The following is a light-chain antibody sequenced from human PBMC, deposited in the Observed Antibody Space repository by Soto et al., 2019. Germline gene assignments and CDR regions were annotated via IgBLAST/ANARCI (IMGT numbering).Light chain of an antibody. CDR1: QSVSNF. J-gene: IGKJ4*01. CDR2: DAS. V-gene: IGKV3-11*01. Sequence: EIVLTQSPATLSLSPGERATLTCRASQSVSNFLAWYQQKPGQAPRLLIYDASNRATDVPARFSGSGSGTDFILTISSLETEDFALYYCQQRSNWPLTFGGGTKLEIK. CDR3: QQRSNWPLT.